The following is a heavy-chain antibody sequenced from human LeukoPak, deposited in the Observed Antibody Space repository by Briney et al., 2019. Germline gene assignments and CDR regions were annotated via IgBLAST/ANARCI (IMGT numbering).Heavy chain of an antibody. D-gene: IGHD2-2*01. CDR3: VCDPYLSTSGSLGFDY. Sequence: SGGSLRLSCAASGFTFSSYSMNWVRQAPGKGLEWVSSISSSSSYIYYADSVKGRFTISRDNAKNSLYLQMNSLRAEDTAVYYCVCDPYLSTSGSLGFDYWGQGTLVTVSS. V-gene: IGHV3-21*01. CDR1: GFTFSSYS. J-gene: IGHJ4*02. CDR2: ISSSSSYI.